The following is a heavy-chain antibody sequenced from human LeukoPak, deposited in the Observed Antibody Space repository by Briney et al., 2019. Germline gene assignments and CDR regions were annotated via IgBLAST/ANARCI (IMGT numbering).Heavy chain of an antibody. D-gene: IGHD3-22*01. Sequence: ASVKVSCKASGGTFSSYAISWVRQAPGQGLEWMGRINPNSGGTNYAQKFQGRVTMTRDTSISTAYMELSRLRSDDTAVYYCARVSPYYDSSGYNDWGQGTLVTVSS. CDR1: GGTFSSYA. J-gene: IGHJ4*02. CDR3: ARVSPYYDSSGYND. CDR2: INPNSGGT. V-gene: IGHV1-2*06.